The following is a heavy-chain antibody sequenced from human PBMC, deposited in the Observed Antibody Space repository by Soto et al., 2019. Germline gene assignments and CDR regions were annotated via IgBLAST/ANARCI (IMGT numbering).Heavy chain of an antibody. CDR2: INAGNGNT. J-gene: IGHJ6*02. CDR3: ARLLYLAAGTAYYYYGMDV. CDR1: GYTFTSYA. V-gene: IGHV1-3*01. Sequence: GASVKVSCKASGYTFTSYAMHWVRQAPGQRLEWMGWINAGNGNTKYSQKFQGRVTITRDTSASTAYMELRSLRSDDTAVYYCARLLYLAAGTAYYYYGMDVWGQGTTVTVSS. D-gene: IGHD6-13*01.